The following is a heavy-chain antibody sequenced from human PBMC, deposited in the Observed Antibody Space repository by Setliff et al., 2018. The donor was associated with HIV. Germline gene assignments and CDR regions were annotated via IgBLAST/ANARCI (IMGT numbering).Heavy chain of an antibody. CDR2: MNPNSGNT. V-gene: IGHV1-8*02. CDR3: AKDRGDHWLLFDY. J-gene: IGHJ4*02. CDR1: GYTFTSYD. Sequence: GASVKVSCKASGYTFTSYDINGVRQATGQGLEWMGWMNPNSGNTGYAQKFQGRVTMTGNTSLSTAYMELSSLRYEDTAVYYCAKDRGDHWLLFDYWGQGTLVTVSS. D-gene: IGHD3-10*01.